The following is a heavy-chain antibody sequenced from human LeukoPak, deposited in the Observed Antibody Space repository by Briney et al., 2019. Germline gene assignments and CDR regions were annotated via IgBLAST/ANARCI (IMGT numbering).Heavy chain of an antibody. CDR1: GFTFS. CDR3: AKDGNWASVS. CDR2: IRHDGNDQ. J-gene: IGHJ5*02. D-gene: IGHD7-27*01. V-gene: IGHV3-30*02. Sequence: GGSLRLSCVGSGFTFSVHWVRQVPGKGLEWLTFIRHDGNDQHYADPVRGRFTISRDNSKNTVYLQMNSLRPEDTALYYCAKDGNWASVSWGQGTLVTVSS.